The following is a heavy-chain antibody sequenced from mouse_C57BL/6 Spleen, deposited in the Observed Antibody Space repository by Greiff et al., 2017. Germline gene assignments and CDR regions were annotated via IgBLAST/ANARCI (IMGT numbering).Heavy chain of an antibody. D-gene: IGHD3-2*02. CDR3: ARHEDSSGYGYLDY. CDR1: GFTFSSYG. CDR2: ISSGGSYT. J-gene: IGHJ2*01. Sequence: EVHLVESGGDLVKPGGSLKLSCAASGFTFSSYGMSWVRQTPDKRLEWVATISSGGSYTYYPDSVKGRFTISRDNAKNTLYLQMSSLKSEDTAMYYCARHEDSSGYGYLDYWGPGTTLTVSS. V-gene: IGHV5-6*01.